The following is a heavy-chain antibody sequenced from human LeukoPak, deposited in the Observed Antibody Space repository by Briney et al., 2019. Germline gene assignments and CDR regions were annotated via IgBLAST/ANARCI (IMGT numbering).Heavy chain of an antibody. J-gene: IGHJ5*02. V-gene: IGHV4-39*01. D-gene: IGHD3-22*01. CDR3: ARRSLANSSGPTGVFDP. CDR1: GGSISSSSYY. Sequence: PSETLSLTCTVSGGSISSSSYYWGWIRQPPGKGLEWIGSVFYSGTTYYNPSLKSRFTISVDTPKNQFSLKLSSVTAADTAVYFCARRSLANSSGPTGVFDPWGQGTLVTVSS. CDR2: VFYSGTT.